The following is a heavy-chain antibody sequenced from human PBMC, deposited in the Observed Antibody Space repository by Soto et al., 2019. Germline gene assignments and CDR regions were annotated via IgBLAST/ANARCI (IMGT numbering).Heavy chain of an antibody. V-gene: IGHV3-74*01. D-gene: IGHD3-16*02. CDR1: GFTFSSSW. CDR3: ASRSSQTYYDYVWGSYRYVFAFDI. CDR2: ISTDGTGT. J-gene: IGHJ3*02. Sequence: PGGSLRLSCAAAGFTFSSSWMHWVRQAPGKGLVWVSRISTDGTGTDYADSVKGRFTISRDNAKNTLYLQMNSLRAEDTAVYYCASRSSQTYYDYVWGSYRYVFAFDIWGQGTMVTVSS.